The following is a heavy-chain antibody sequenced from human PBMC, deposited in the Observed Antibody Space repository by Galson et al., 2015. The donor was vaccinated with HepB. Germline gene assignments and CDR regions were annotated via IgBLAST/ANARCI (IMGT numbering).Heavy chain of an antibody. J-gene: IGHJ6*02. D-gene: IGHD2-8*01. CDR2: MNPNSGNT. Sequence: SVKVSCKASGYTFTCCDINWVRQATGQGLEWMGWMNPNSGNTGYAQKFQGRVTMTKNTSITTAYMELSSLRSEDTAVYYCARAPKYCTNGVCYGYYYYGMDVWGQGTTVTVSS. V-gene: IGHV1-8*01. CDR1: GYTFTCCD. CDR3: ARAPKYCTNGVCYGYYYYGMDV.